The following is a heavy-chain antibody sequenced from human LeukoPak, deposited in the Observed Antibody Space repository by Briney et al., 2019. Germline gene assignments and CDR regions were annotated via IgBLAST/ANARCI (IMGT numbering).Heavy chain of an antibody. J-gene: IGHJ6*03. CDR2: IIWSGGST. CDR3: ARLAYCGGDCPHYYYMDV. D-gene: IGHD2-21*02. CDR1: GLTFDDIG. Sequence: GGPLSFSGAAFGLTFDDIGWVWVAHVQGKGRMWVFGIIWSGGSTGYADSVKGRFTNSRDNAKNSLYLQMNSLRAEDTALYYCARLAYCGGDCPHYYYMDVWGKGTTVTVSS. V-gene: IGHV3-20*04.